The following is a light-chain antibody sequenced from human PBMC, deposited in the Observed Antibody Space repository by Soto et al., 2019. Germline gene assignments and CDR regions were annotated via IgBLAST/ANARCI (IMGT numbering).Light chain of an antibody. CDR1: QRVGSNY. V-gene: IGKV3-20*01. J-gene: IGKJ5*01. CDR2: GAS. CDR3: QQYGSSPIT. Sequence: EIVLKQSPGSLSLSPGERVSLSCRASQRVGSNYLAWFQQKPGQTPRLLISGASTRATGIPDRFSGSGSGTDFTLTISRLEPEDLAIYYCQQYGSSPITFGQGTRLEIK.